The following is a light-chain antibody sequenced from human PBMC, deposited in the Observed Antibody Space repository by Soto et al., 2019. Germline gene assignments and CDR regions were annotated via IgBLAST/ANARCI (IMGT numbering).Light chain of an antibody. J-gene: IGKJ1*01. V-gene: IGKV2-28*01. CDR2: LAS. Sequence: DTVMTQSPLSLPVTPGEPASISWKSSQSLLPSTGYNYVDWYLQKPGQSPQLLLSLASNRATGAPDRFSGRGSGTEFTRKISRGEAEDGGGDYGRQPRQAPPTFGQGTKVEIK. CDR3: RQPRQAPPT. CDR1: QSLLPSTGYNY.